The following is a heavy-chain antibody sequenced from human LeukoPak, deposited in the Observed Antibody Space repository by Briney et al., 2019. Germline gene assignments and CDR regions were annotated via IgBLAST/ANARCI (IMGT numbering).Heavy chain of an antibody. D-gene: IGHD6-19*01. Sequence: SQTLSLTCAISGDSVPSNSAAWHWIRQSPSRGLEWLGRTYYRSKWYDDYAVSVRSRITISPDTSKNQFSLQLSSVTPEDTAVYYCARVDQWPPSGWFDPWGQGIQVTVSS. J-gene: IGHJ5*02. V-gene: IGHV6-1*01. CDR3: ARVDQWPPSGWFDP. CDR1: GDSVPSNSAA. CDR2: TYYRSKWYD.